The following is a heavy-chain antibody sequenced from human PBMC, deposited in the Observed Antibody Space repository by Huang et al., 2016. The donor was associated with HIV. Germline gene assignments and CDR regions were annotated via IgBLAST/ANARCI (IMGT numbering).Heavy chain of an antibody. Sequence: QVQLVQSGAEVKRPGASVKVSCKASGYTFTGYYIHWVRQAPGQGLEWMGGINPNSGGTNYAQKFQGRLTMTGDTSISTAYMELSSLRSDDTAVHYCARQRTTYYYDSSGYRGEFDYWGQGTLVTVSS. CDR3: ARQRTTYYYDSSGYRGEFDY. CDR1: GYTFTGYY. J-gene: IGHJ4*02. CDR2: INPNSGGT. V-gene: IGHV1-2*02. D-gene: IGHD3-22*01.